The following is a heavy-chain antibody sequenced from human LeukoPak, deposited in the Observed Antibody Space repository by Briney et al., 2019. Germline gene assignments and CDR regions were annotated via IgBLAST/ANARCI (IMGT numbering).Heavy chain of an antibody. CDR2: IYHSGST. Sequence: SPTLVNPYNASGDPISRGGYSWSWIHQPPGKGLEWIGYIYHSGSTYYNPSLKSRVTISVDRSKNQFSLKLSSVTAADTAVYYCARESDYYDSSGYQRGAFDIWGQGTMVTVSS. CDR1: GDPISRGGYS. CDR3: ARESDYYDSSGYQRGAFDI. J-gene: IGHJ3*02. V-gene: IGHV4-30-2*01. D-gene: IGHD3-22*01.